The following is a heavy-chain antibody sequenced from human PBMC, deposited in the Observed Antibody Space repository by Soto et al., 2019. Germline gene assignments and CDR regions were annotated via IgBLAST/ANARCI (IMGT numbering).Heavy chain of an antibody. CDR1: GFSFSTYG. CDR3: AKDQRERDYGGNSPSDY. CDR2: ISHDGSEI. D-gene: IGHD4-17*01. Sequence: QVQLVESGGGVVQPGRSLRLSCAASGFSFSTYGIQWVRQAPGKGLEWVAVISHDGSEIYYTDSVKGRFTISRDNSKNTLYLQMDSLRAEDTAVYYCAKDQRERDYGGNSPSDYWGQGILVTVSS. J-gene: IGHJ4*02. V-gene: IGHV3-30*18.